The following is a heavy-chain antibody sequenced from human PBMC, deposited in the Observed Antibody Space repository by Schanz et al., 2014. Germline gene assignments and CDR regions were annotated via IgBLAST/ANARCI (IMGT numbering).Heavy chain of an antibody. CDR1: GFTFSSYA. Sequence: EQLVESGGGLVKPGGSLRLSCAASGFTFSSYAMTWVRQAPGKGLEWVANIKQHGNEKYYVDSVKGRFTISRDNAKISLYLQMNSLRAGDTAVYYCARGTDWNLHYWGQGALVTVSS. J-gene: IGHJ4*02. CDR3: ARGTDWNLHY. V-gene: IGHV3-7*04. D-gene: IGHD1-1*01. CDR2: IKQHGNEK.